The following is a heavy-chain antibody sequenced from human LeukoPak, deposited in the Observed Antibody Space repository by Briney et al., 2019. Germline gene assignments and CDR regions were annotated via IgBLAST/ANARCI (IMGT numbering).Heavy chain of an antibody. J-gene: IGHJ4*02. D-gene: IGHD3-22*01. CDR3: ARDPRAYDSSGYSEY. Sequence: GGSLRLSCAVSGFTVSNNYMSWVRQAPGKGLEWVSSISSSSSYIYYADSVKGRFTISRDNAKNSLYLQMNSLRAEDTAVYYCARDPRAYDSSGYSEYWGQGTLVTVSS. V-gene: IGHV3-21*01. CDR1: GFTVSNNY. CDR2: ISSSSSYI.